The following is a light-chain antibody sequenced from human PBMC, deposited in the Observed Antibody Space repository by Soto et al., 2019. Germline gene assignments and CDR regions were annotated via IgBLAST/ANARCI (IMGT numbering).Light chain of an antibody. CDR2: GAS. CDR1: QSVSSTY. CDR3: QQYGSSRWT. Sequence: EIVLTQSPDTLSLVPGERATLSCRASQSVSSTYLAWYQQKLGQAPRLLIFGASSRATGIPDRFSGSGSGTDFTLTISRLEPEDFAVYYCQQYGSSRWTFGQGTKVEIK. V-gene: IGKV3-20*01. J-gene: IGKJ1*01.